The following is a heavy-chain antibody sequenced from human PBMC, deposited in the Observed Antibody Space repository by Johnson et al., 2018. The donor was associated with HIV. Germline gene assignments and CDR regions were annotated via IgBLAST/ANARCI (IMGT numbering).Heavy chain of an antibody. CDR2: IWYDGSNK. CDR3: ARGSGHLQQLDDYAFDI. D-gene: IGHD6-13*01. V-gene: IGHV3-33*08. Sequence: VQVVESGGGLVQSGGSQRLSCAASGFTFSSYAMTWVRQAPGKGLEWVAVIWYDGSNKYYADSVKGRFTISRDNSKNTLYLQMNSLRAEDTAVYYCARGSGHLQQLDDYAFDIWGQGTMVTVSS. CDR1: GFTFSSYA. J-gene: IGHJ3*02.